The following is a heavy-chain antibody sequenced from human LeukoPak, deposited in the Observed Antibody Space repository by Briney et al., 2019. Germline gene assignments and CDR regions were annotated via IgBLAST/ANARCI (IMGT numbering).Heavy chain of an antibody. V-gene: IGHV4-4*07. CDR2: IYTSGST. CDR3: ARYSSSSHYYYYGMDV. D-gene: IGHD6-6*01. CDR1: GDSISSYY. J-gene: IGHJ6*02. Sequence: SETLSLTCTVSGDSISSYYWSWIRQPAGKGLEWIGRIYTSGSTNYNPSLKSRVTMSVDTSKNQFSLKLSSVTAADTAVYYCARYSSSSHYYYYGMDVWGQGTTVTVSS.